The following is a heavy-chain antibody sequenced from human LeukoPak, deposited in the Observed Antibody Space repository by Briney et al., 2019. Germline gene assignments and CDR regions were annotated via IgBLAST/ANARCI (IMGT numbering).Heavy chain of an antibody. V-gene: IGHV4-4*07. CDR1: GGSISCYH. J-gene: IGHJ4*02. Sequence: PSETLSLTCTVSGGSISCYHWSWLRQPAGKGLEWIGRIYTCGSTNYNPSLKSRVTMSVATSKNQFSLKLSSVTAADTAVYYCARGYYDYYDILTGYSYYFDYWGQGTLVTVSS. CDR2: IYTCGST. CDR3: ARGYYDYYDILTGYSYYFDY. D-gene: IGHD3-9*01.